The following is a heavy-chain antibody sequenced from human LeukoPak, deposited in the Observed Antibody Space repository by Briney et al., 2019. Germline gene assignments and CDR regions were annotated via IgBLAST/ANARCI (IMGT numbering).Heavy chain of an antibody. CDR3: ARDGAGMTGTGLDY. J-gene: IGHJ4*02. V-gene: IGHV4-34*01. CDR2: ISHSGST. Sequence: SEILSLTCAVYGGSFSGYYWSWILQPPGKGLEWIGEISHSGSTNYNPSLKSRVTISMDTAKNQFSLKVSSVTAADTAVYYCARDGAGMTGTGLDYWGQGILATVSS. D-gene: IGHD3-9*01. CDR1: GGSFSGYY.